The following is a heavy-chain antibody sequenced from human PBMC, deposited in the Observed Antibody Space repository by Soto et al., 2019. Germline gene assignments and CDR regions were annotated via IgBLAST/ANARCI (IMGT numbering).Heavy chain of an antibody. V-gene: IGHV1-2*04. D-gene: IGHD3-3*01. Sequence: ASVKVSCKASGYTFTGYYMHWVRQAPGQGLEWMGWINPNSGGTNYAQKFQGWVTMTRDTSISTAYMELSRLRSDDTAVYYCARVPLEYYDFPNGRKYYFDYWGQGTLVTVSS. CDR1: GYTFTGYY. CDR3: ARVPLEYYDFPNGRKYYFDY. CDR2: INPNSGGT. J-gene: IGHJ4*02.